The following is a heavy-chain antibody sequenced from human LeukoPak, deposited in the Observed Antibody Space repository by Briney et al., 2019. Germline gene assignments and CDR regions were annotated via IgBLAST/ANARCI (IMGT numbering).Heavy chain of an antibody. Sequence: SETLSLTCAVYGGSFSGYYWSWIRQPPGKGLEWIGEINHSGSTNYNPSLKSRVTISVDTSKNQFSLKLNSVTAADTAVYYCARAGSGSFLDYWGQGTLVTVSS. J-gene: IGHJ4*02. D-gene: IGHD3-10*01. CDR3: ARAGSGSFLDY. CDR2: INHSGST. V-gene: IGHV4-34*01. CDR1: GGSFSGYY.